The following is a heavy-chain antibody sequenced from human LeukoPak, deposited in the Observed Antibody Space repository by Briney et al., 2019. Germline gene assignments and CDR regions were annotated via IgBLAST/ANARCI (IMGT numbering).Heavy chain of an antibody. D-gene: IGHD3-10*01. J-gene: IGHJ5*02. V-gene: IGHV3-30*18. CDR1: GFTFSNYW. Sequence: GGSLRLSCAASGFTFSNYWITWVRQAPGKGLEWVAVISYDGSNKYYADSVKGRFTISRDNSKNTLYLQMNSLRAEDTAVYYCAKDLHYYGSGSYVPFDPWGQGTLVTVSS. CDR2: ISYDGSNK. CDR3: AKDLHYYGSGSYVPFDP.